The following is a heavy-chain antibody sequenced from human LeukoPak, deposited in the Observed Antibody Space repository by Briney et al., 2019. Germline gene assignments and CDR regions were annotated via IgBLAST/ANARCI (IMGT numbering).Heavy chain of an antibody. V-gene: IGHV1-46*01. Sequence: ASVKVSCKASGYTFTSCYMHWVRQAPGQGLEWMGIIDPSGGSTSYAQKFQGRVTMTRDTSTSTVYMELSSLRSEDTAVYYCARESHYYDFWSGYFDYWGQGTLVTVSS. J-gene: IGHJ4*02. CDR2: IDPSGGST. D-gene: IGHD3-3*01. CDR1: GYTFTSCY. CDR3: ARESHYYDFWSGYFDY.